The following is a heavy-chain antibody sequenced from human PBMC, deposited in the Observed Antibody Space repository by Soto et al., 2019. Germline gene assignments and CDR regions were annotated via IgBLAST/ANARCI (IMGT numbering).Heavy chain of an antibody. J-gene: IGHJ4*02. CDR1: GFTFSSYA. D-gene: IGHD5-12*01. CDR3: AKARRDYDWIFDY. CDR2: LSAGGGTT. V-gene: IGHV3-23*01. Sequence: EVQLLESGGGLVQPGGSLRLSCAASGFTFSSYAMSWVRQAPGKGLEWVSALSAGGGTTYYADSVKGRFTISRDSSKNTLYLQMNSLRAEDTAVYYCAKARRDYDWIFDYWGQGILVTVSS.